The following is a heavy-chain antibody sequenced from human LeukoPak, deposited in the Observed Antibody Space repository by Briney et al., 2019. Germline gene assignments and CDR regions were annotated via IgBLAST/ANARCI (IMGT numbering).Heavy chain of an antibody. D-gene: IGHD2-8*02. CDR2: INPNSGDT. J-gene: IGHJ4*02. Sequence: ASVKVSCKASGYTFTSYYMHWLRQAPGQGLEWMGWINPNSGDTHYAQNFQGRVTLTRDTSSSTVYMELRRLRSDDTAVYYCARDLTTYSPGVVYWGQGTLVTVSS. CDR1: GYTFTSYY. CDR3: ARDLTTYSPGVVY. V-gene: IGHV1-2*02.